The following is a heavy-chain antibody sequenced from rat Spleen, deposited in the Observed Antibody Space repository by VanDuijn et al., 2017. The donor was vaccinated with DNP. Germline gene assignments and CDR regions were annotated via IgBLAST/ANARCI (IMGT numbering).Heavy chain of an antibody. J-gene: IGHJ2*01. CDR3: ARSDYYSSFDY. CDR1: GFSLTSYG. Sequence: QVQLKESGPGLVQPSQTLSLTCTVSGFSLTSYGVSWVRQPPGKGLEWIAAISRGGSTYYNSALKSRLIISRDISKSQVFLEMNSPEAEDTAMYFCARSDYYSSFDYWGQGVMVTVSS. CDR2: ISRGGST. D-gene: IGHD1-2*01. V-gene: IGHV2S12*01.